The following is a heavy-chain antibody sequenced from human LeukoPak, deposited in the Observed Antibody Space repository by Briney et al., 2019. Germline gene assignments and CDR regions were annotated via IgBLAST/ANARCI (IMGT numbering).Heavy chain of an antibody. CDR3: ARAPSVTTNAAFDY. CDR2: IHHSGRT. Sequence: SGTLSLTCAVSGDSLSSGHWWTWVRQPPGKGLEWIGEIHHSGRTNHNPSLKSRVSISVDKSKNQFSLRLSSVTAADTAAYYCARAPSVTTNAAFDYWGQGTLVTVSS. CDR1: GDSLSSGHW. D-gene: IGHD2-8*01. V-gene: IGHV4-4*02. J-gene: IGHJ4*02.